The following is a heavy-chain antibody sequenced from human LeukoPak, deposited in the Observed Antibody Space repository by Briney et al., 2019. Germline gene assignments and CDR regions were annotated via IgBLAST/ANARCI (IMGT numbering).Heavy chain of an antibody. CDR2: IKQDGSEK. J-gene: IGHJ5*02. V-gene: IGHV3-7*01. D-gene: IGHD3-9*01. Sequence: PGGSLRLSCAASGFIFSSYWMHWVRQAPGKGLEWVANIKQDGSEKYYVDSVKGRFTISRDNAKNSLYLQMNSLRAEDTAVYYCARGPVLRYFDWLRGVRLNWFDPWGQGTLVTVSS. CDR1: GFIFSSYW. CDR3: ARGPVLRYFDWLRGVRLNWFDP.